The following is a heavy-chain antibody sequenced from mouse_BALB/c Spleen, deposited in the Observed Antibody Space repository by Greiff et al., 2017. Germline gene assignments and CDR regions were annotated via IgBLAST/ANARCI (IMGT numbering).Heavy chain of an antibody. CDR2: ISSGGSYT. CDR3: ARGKTGNYFDY. CDR1: GFTFSSYA. V-gene: IGHV5-9-4*01. D-gene: IGHD4-1*01. J-gene: IGHJ2*01. Sequence: EVQGVESGGGLVKPGGSLKLSCAASGFTFSSYAMSWVRQSPEKRLEWVAEISSGGSYTYYPDTVTGRFTISRDNAKNTLYLEMSSLRSEDTAMYYCARGKTGNYFDYWGQGTTLTVSS.